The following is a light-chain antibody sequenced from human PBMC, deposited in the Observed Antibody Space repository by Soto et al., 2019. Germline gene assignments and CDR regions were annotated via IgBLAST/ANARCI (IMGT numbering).Light chain of an antibody. CDR3: QQHGSSPGFT. CDR1: KSVSSSY. Sequence: EIVLTQSPGTLSLSPGERATLSCRASKSVSSSYLAWYQQKPGQAPGLLIYGASSRATGIPDRFSGSGSGTDFTLTISRLEPEDFAVYYCQQHGSSPGFTFGPGTKVDIK. V-gene: IGKV3-20*01. J-gene: IGKJ3*01. CDR2: GAS.